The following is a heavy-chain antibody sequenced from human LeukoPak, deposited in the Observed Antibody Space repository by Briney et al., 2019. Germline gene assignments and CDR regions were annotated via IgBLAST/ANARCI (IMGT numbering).Heavy chain of an antibody. J-gene: IGHJ5*02. CDR3: ARGGAIAGHNWFDP. CDR1: GYTFINYD. Sequence: ASVKVSCKASGYTFINYDINWGRQATGQGLEWMGWMNPNTGNTGYAQKFQGRATITRDTSTNTAYMELTGLTSEDTAVYYCARGGAIAGHNWFDPWGQGTLVTVSS. V-gene: IGHV1-8*03. D-gene: IGHD2-15*01. CDR2: MNPNTGNT.